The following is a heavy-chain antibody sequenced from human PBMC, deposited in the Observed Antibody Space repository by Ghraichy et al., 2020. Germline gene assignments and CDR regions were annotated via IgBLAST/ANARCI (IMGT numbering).Heavy chain of an antibody. CDR2: ISGSTGLT. V-gene: IGHV3-23*01. Sequence: GESLRLSCAASGFTFSSYGMSWVRQAPGKGLEWVSAISGSTGLTYYADSVKGRFTISRDNSKSTLFLQMNSLRAEDTAVYYCATRPYYDILTGYGGLDYWGQGTLVTVSS. J-gene: IGHJ4*02. D-gene: IGHD3-9*01. CDR3: ATRPYYDILTGYGGLDY. CDR1: GFTFSSYG.